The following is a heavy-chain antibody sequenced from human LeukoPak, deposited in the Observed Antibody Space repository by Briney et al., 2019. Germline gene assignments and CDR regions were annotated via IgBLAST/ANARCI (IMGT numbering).Heavy chain of an antibody. J-gene: IGHJ4*02. CDR2: ISAYNGNT. D-gene: IGHD3-10*01. V-gene: IGHV1-18*01. CDR3: ARDTPQGYVTIIKGAGAF. CDR1: GYTFTTFG. Sequence: ASVKVSCKTSGYTFTTFGITWVRQAPGQGLEWMGWISAYNGNTNYAEKFQGRVILTTDTSTSTAYMELRSLRSDDTAVYYCARDTPQGYVTIIKGAGAFWGQGTLVTVSS.